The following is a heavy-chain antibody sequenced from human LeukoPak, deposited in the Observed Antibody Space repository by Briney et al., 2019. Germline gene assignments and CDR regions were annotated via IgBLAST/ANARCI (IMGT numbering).Heavy chain of an antibody. CDR1: GFTFSSYS. CDR3: ARDSGGMTTGGFDI. CDR2: ISSSSSYI. D-gene: IGHD4-17*01. V-gene: IGHV3-21*01. Sequence: GGSLRLSCAASGFTFSSYSMNWVRQAPGKGLEWVSSISSSSSYIYYADSVKGRFTISRDNAKNSLYLQMNSLRAEDTAVYYCARDSGGMTTGGFDIWGQGTMVTVSS. J-gene: IGHJ3*02.